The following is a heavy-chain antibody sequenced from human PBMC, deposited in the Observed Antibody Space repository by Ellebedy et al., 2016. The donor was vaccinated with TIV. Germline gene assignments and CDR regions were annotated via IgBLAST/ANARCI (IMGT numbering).Heavy chain of an antibody. Sequence: SVKVSXXASGGTFSSYAISWVRQAPGQGLEWMGGIIPIFGTANYAQKFQGRVTITADESTSTAYMELSSLRSEGTAVYYCASSPYYYDSSGPGVYFDYWGQGTLVTVSS. CDR2: IIPIFGTA. CDR1: GGTFSSYA. D-gene: IGHD3-22*01. J-gene: IGHJ4*02. CDR3: ASSPYYYDSSGPGVYFDY. V-gene: IGHV1-69*13.